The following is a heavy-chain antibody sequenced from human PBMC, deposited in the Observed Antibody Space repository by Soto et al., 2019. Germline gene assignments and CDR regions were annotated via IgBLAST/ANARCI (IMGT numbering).Heavy chain of an antibody. CDR3: ARESENDYYDSSGLFDY. CDR2: ISSSGSTI. V-gene: IGHV3-11*01. CDR1: GFTFSDYY. D-gene: IGHD3-22*01. Sequence: PGGSLRLSCAASGFTFSDYYMSWIRQAPGKGLEWVSYISSSGSTIYYADSVKGRFTISRDNAKNSLYLQMNSLRAEDTAVYYCARESENDYYDSSGLFDYWGQGTLVTVSS. J-gene: IGHJ4*02.